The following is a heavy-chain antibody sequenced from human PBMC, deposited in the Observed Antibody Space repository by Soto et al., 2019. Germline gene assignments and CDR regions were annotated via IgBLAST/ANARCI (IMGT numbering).Heavy chain of an antibody. CDR2: IDPSDSYI. CDR3: AIPLARTTPFDY. CDR1: GYTFTNYY. J-gene: IGHJ4*02. V-gene: IGHV5-10-1*01. D-gene: IGHD1-7*01. Sequence: GESLKISCQASGYTFTNYYIAWVRQVPGKGLEWMGRIDPSDSYIKYSPSFEGHVTMSVDKSISTAFLQWSRLEASDTAMYFCAIPLARTTPFDYWGQASLVTVSS.